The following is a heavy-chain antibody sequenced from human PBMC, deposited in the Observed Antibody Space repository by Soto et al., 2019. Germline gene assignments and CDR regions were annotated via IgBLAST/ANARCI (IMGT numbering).Heavy chain of an antibody. CDR2: IYYSGST. CDR3: ARDSDYCTGGSCYGNFDF. CDR1: GFTFSSYA. Sequence: GSLRLSCAASGFTFSSYAMSWVRQAPGKGLEWIGSIYYSGSTYYNPSLKSRVTISVDTSKNQFSLKLSSVTAADTAVYYCARDSDYCTGGSCYGNFDFWGQGTLVTVSS. D-gene: IGHD2-15*01. V-gene: IGHV4-39*02. J-gene: IGHJ4*02.